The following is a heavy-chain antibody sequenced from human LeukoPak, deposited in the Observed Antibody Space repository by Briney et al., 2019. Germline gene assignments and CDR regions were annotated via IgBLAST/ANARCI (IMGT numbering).Heavy chain of an antibody. V-gene: IGHV3-48*03. D-gene: IGHD6-19*01. CDR2: ISGSGRTI. CDR3: AIVVGPVAAHGVDY. J-gene: IGHJ4*02. Sequence: GGSLRLSCAASGFTFSSYEMNWVRQAPGKGLEWLSYISGSGRTIYYADSVKGRFTISRDNPKNSLHLQMNSVRAEDTAGYYCAIVVGPVAAHGVDYWGQGTLVTVSS. CDR1: GFTFSSYE.